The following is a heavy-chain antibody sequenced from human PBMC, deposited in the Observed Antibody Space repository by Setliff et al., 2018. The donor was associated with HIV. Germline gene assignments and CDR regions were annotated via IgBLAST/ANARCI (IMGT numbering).Heavy chain of an antibody. CDR3: ARRPPLTTGREYYFDF. V-gene: IGHV4-4*09. D-gene: IGHD1-1*01. J-gene: IGHJ4*02. CDR2: FYTSGST. CDR1: GGSFTTYY. Sequence: SETLSLTCTVSGGSFTTYYWTWLRQPPGKELEWIGYFYTSGSTNYNPSLKSRVTISIDTSKNQFSLKLNAVTAADTAVYYCARRPPLTTGREYYFDFWGQGTLVTVSS.